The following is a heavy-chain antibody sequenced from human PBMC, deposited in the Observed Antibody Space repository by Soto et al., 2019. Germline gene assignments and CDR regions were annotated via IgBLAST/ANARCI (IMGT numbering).Heavy chain of an antibody. CDR3: AKARRATSGSPMDV. V-gene: IGHV3-43D*04. Sequence: GGSLRLSCAASGFTFDDYAMHWVRQAPGKGLEWVSLISWDGGSTYYADSVKGRFTISRDNSKNSLYLQMNSLRAEDTALYYCAKARRATSGSPMDVWGQGTTVTVSS. D-gene: IGHD1-26*01. CDR1: GFTFDDYA. CDR2: ISWDGGST. J-gene: IGHJ6*02.